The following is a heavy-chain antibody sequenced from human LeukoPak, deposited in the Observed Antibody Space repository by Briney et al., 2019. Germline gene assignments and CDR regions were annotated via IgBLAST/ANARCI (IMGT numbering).Heavy chain of an antibody. J-gene: IGHJ4*02. CDR1: GFTFDDYA. D-gene: IGHD5-18*01. Sequence: PGGSLRLSCAASGFTFDDYAMHWVRQAPGKGLEWVSGISWNSGSIGYADSVKGRFTISRDNAKNSLYLHMNSLRAEDTALYYCAKATTGRLWSFLLHWGQGTLVTVSS. CDR3: AKATTGRLWSFLLH. CDR2: ISWNSGSI. V-gene: IGHV3-9*01.